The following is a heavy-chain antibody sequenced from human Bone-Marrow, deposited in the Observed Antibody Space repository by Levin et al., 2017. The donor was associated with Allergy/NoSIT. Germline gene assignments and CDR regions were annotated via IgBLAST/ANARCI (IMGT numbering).Heavy chain of an antibody. CDR2: IRSTGAYM. CDR3: ARDLGDWGSRDEPFDI. V-gene: IGHV3-21*01. CDR1: GITSNNYT. D-gene: IGHD7-27*01. J-gene: IGHJ3*02. Sequence: GGSLRLSCAISGITSNNYTLTWVRQPPGKGLEWVSSIRSTGAYMHYADSVKGRFTISRDSAKNSLFLQMTRLRAEDTAVYYCARDLGDWGSRDEPFDIWGQVTMVTVSS.